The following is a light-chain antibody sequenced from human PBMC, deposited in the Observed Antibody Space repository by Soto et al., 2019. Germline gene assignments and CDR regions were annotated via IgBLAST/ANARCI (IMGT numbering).Light chain of an antibody. V-gene: IGKV1-6*01. CDR3: LQDNHWPWT. CDR1: QAIRND. Sequence: AIRMTQSPSSLSASVGDRVTITCRASQAIRNDLSWYQQKPGKAPKLLIYGASTLQSGVPSRFSGSGFGADFTLTISSLQTEDFATYYCLQDNHWPWTFGQGTKVEI. J-gene: IGKJ1*01. CDR2: GAS.